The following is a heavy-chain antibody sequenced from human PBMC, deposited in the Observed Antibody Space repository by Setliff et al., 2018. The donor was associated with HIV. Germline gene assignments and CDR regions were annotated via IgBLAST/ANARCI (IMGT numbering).Heavy chain of an antibody. CDR1: GGSISSHY. J-gene: IGHJ3*02. CDR2: INYSGST. D-gene: IGHD3-3*01. Sequence: SETLSLTCTVSGGSISSHYWGWIRQPPGKGLEWIGSINYSGSTYYNPSLKSRVTISVDTSKNQFSLKLRSVTAADTAVYYCARALPLEWSHDGFDIWGQGTMVTVSS. CDR3: ARALPLEWSHDGFDI. V-gene: IGHV4-39*07.